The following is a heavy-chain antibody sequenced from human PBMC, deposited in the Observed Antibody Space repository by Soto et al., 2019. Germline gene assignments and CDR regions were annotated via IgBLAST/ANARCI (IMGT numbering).Heavy chain of an antibody. CDR1: GYTFTHYY. Sequence: QVQLVQSGAEVKKPGASVKLSCRTSGYTFTHYYIHWVRQAPGQGLEWLAIINPASGSTNYAQDFQGRGNLTMDPATTTVYMELSGLRAEDTAIFYCARDLAAGDYWGQGTLVTVSS. J-gene: IGHJ4*02. D-gene: IGHD6-13*01. CDR3: ARDLAAGDY. CDR2: INPASGST. V-gene: IGHV1-46*01.